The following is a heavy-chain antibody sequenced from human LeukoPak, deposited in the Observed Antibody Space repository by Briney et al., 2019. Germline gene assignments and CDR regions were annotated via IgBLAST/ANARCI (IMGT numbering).Heavy chain of an antibody. J-gene: IGHJ4*02. D-gene: IGHD1-26*01. V-gene: IGHV6-1*01. CDR3: ARDTGGYFFDY. CDR2: TYYRSTWYS. CDR1: GDSVSSNSAA. Sequence: SQTLSLTCAISGDSVSSNSAAWTWIRQSPSRGLEWLGRTYYRSTWYSDYAVSVKSRITINPDTSKNQFSLQLNSVTPEDTALYFCARDTGGYFFDYWGQGTLVTVSS.